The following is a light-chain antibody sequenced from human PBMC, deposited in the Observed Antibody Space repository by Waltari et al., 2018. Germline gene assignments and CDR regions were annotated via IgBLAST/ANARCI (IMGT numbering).Light chain of an antibody. CDR2: EVI. J-gene: IGLJ1*01. Sequence: QSALTQPASVSGTPGQSITISCTGTNSDVGNYNLVSWYQHHPGEAPKLMICEVIKRPSGVANRFSGSKSGNTASLTIAGLQAEDEADYYCCSYAGSGTYVFGTGTKVTVL. CDR1: NSDVGNYNL. CDR3: CSYAGSGTYV. V-gene: IGLV2-23*02.